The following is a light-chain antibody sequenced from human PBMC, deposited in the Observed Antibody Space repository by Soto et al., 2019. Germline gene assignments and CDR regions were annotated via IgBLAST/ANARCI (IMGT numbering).Light chain of an antibody. CDR2: WAS. CDR3: QQYYTTPWT. CDR1: QGVLSSSNNKNY. Sequence: DIVMTQSPDSLAVSLGERATINCKSSQGVLSSSNNKNYLAWYQQKPGQPPKALIYWASTRESGVPDRFSGSGSGTDFTLTISSLQAEDVAVYYCQQYYTTPWTFGQGTKVEIK. V-gene: IGKV4-1*01. J-gene: IGKJ1*01.